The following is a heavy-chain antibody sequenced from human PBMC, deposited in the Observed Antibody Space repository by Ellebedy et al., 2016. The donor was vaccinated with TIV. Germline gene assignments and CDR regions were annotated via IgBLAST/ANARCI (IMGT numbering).Heavy chain of an antibody. J-gene: IGHJ3*02. Sequence: GESLKISXKGSGYSFTSYWIGWVRQMPGKGLEWMGIIYPGDSDTRYSPSFQGQVTISADKSISTAYLQWSSLKASDTAMYYCARHSIYDYVWGSYRGHAAFDIWGQGTMVTVSS. CDR2: IYPGDSDT. CDR1: GYSFTSYW. D-gene: IGHD3-16*01. CDR3: ARHSIYDYVWGSYRGHAAFDI. V-gene: IGHV5-51*01.